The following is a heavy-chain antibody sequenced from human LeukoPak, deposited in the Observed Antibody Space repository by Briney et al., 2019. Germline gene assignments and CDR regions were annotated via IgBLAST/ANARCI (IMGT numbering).Heavy chain of an antibody. D-gene: IGHD3-22*01. V-gene: IGHV3-72*01. J-gene: IGHJ3*02. Sequence: PGGSLRLSCAASGXTFSDHYMDWVRQAPGRGLGWVGRTRDRDNSYTTEYAASVKGRFTISRDDSRNSLYLQMNSLKTEDTAVYYCARAYDTSGYSFDAFDMWGQGTMVTVSS. CDR3: ARAYDTSGYSFDAFDM. CDR1: GXTFSDHY. CDR2: TRDRDNSYTT.